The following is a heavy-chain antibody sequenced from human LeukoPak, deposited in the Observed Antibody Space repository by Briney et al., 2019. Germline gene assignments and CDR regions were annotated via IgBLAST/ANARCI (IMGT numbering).Heavy chain of an antibody. V-gene: IGHV3-11*01. CDR2: ISSSDTTM. CDR1: GFTFRDYN. J-gene: IGHJ4*02. Sequence: GGSLRLSCAASGFTFRDYNMTWIRQAPGKGLEWVSYISSSDTTMYNADSVKGRFTISRDNAKNSLYLQMNSLRAEDTAVYYCARAPTYGPGSSFDYWGQGTLVTVSA. D-gene: IGHD3-10*01. CDR3: ARAPTYGPGSSFDY.